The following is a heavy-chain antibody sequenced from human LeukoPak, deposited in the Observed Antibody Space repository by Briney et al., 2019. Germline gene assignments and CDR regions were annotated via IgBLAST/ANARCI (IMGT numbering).Heavy chain of an antibody. CDR1: GFTPSDYY. CDR2: ICSSGRGV. J-gene: IGHJ5*01. D-gene: IGHD1-7*01. CDR3: ARDLTGTTYDS. V-gene: IGHV3-11*04. Sequence: PGGAPRLSCVASGFTPSDYYMTWIRQAPGKGREWISHICSSGRGVEYAGSVRGRFTHSRDNAMNSLYLEMNSLRAEDTAVYYCARDLTGTTYDSWGQGTLVTVSS.